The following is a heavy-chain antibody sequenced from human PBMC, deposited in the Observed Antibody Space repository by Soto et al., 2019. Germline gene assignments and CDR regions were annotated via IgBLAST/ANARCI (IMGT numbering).Heavy chain of an antibody. V-gene: IGHV3-74*01. CDR3: ARDVSYSMDV. J-gene: IGHJ6*02. Sequence: GWALRLSCEVSGFTFSSHWMHWVRQAPGKGLVWVSYINSDGTTTTHADSVKGRFTISRDNAKNTLYLQMNSLRAEDTAVYYCARDVSYSMDVCGQVPTVTAS. CDR2: INSDGTTT. CDR1: GFTFSSHW.